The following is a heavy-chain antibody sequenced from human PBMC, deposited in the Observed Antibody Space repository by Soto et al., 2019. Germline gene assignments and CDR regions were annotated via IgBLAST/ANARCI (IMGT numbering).Heavy chain of an antibody. CDR1: GYSISSDYY. Sequence: SETLSLTCAVSGYSISSDYYWRWLRQPPGKGLEWIGSIYHGGSTYYNPSLHSRVTLSIDLTNNHGSRPLSSVPAADTAVYYCARVGPWAPCLEPSSPYACENWLDPWGQGNRSTVSS. CDR2: IYHGGST. CDR3: ARVGPWAPCLEPSSPYACENWLDP. J-gene: IGHJ5*02. D-gene: IGHD2-2*01. V-gene: IGHV4-38-2*01.